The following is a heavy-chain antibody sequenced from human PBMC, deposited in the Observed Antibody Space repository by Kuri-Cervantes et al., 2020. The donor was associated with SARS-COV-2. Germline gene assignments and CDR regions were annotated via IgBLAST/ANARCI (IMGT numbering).Heavy chain of an antibody. Sequence: SLKISCAAGVFTFSSYAMSWVRQAPGKGLEWVSAIDGSSGDTYYADSVKGRCTISRDNSKNTLYLQMNSLRAEDTAVYYCAKVDSSSSYYYYYGMDVWGQGTTVTVSS. CDR3: AKVDSSSSYYYYYGMDV. CDR2: IDGSSGDT. J-gene: IGHJ6*02. V-gene: IGHV3-23*01. D-gene: IGHD6-6*01. CDR1: VFTFSSYA.